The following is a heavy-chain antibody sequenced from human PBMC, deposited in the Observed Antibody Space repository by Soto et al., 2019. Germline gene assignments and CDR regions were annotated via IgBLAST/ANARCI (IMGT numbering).Heavy chain of an antibody. CDR2: FDPEDGET. J-gene: IGHJ6*02. CDR3: ATENPNPLTSNWNDYYYGMDV. CDR1: GYTLTELS. Sequence: ASAKVSCKVSGYTLTELSMHWVRQAPGKGLEWMGGFDPEDGETIYAQKFQGRVTMTEDTSTDTAYMELSSLRSEDTAVYYCATENPNPLTSNWNDYYYGMDVWGQGTTVTVSS. D-gene: IGHD1-1*01. V-gene: IGHV1-24*01.